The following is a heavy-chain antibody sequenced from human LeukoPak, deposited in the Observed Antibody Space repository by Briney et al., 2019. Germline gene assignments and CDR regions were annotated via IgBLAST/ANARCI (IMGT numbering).Heavy chain of an antibody. J-gene: IGHJ4*02. CDR3: AKGSRYIWSSEYYFDY. D-gene: IGHD1-20*01. V-gene: IGHV3-23*01. Sequence: TGGSLRLSCAAAGFTFDLYVMNWVRQAPRKRPQWVSTLSGGGGTTNYADSVKGRFTVSRDNSKNTLFLHMNSLRAEDTAVYFCAKGSRYIWSSEYYFDYWGQGTLVTVSS. CDR2: LSGGGGTT. CDR1: GFTFDLYV.